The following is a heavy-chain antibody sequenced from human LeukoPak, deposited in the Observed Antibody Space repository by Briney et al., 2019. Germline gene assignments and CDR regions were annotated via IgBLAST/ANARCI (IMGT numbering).Heavy chain of an antibody. CDR1: GGSISSGGYS. CDR3: ARQEMATIYNWFDH. Sequence: SETLSLTCAVSGGSISSGGYSWRWIRQPPGTGLEWIGYIYHSGSTYYNPSLKSRVTISVDRSKNQFSLKLSSVTAADTAVYYCARQEMATIYNWFDHWGQGTLVTVSS. CDR2: IYHSGST. J-gene: IGHJ5*02. V-gene: IGHV4-30-2*01. D-gene: IGHD5-24*01.